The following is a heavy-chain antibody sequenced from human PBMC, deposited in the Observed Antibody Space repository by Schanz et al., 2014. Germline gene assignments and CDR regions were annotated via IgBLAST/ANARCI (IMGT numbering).Heavy chain of an antibody. CDR3: ASPSGYSDYGTYFDF. CDR2: TIGYLGDT. V-gene: IGHV3-66*02. Sequence: EVQLVESGGGLVKPGGSLRLSCEASEFTFSSYKMNWVRQAPGKGLEWVSTIGYLGDTYYPDSVEGRFTISRDNSRNTLYLQMNSLRTEDTAVYYCASPSGYSDYGTYFDFWGQGTLVTVSS. CDR1: EFTFSSYK. J-gene: IGHJ4*02. D-gene: IGHD5-12*01.